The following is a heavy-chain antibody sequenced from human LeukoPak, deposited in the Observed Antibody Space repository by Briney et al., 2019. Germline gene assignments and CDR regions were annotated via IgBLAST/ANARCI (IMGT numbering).Heavy chain of an antibody. CDR3: VRYYTRQSWYFDL. CDR1: AFTFSDYY. Sequence: GGSLRLSCAASAFTFSDYYMSWIRQAPGKGLEWVSYISSSGSTIYYADSVKGRFTISRDNAKNSLYLQMNSLRAEDTAVYYCVRYYTRQSWYFDLWGRGTLVTVSS. V-gene: IGHV3-11*04. CDR2: ISSSGSTI. D-gene: IGHD3-10*01. J-gene: IGHJ2*01.